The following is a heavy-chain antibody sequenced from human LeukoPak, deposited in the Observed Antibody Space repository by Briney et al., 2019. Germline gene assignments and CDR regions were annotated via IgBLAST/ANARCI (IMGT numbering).Heavy chain of an antibody. Sequence: GGSLRLSCLASGFTFSNYDIHWVRQATGKGLEWVSAIGSSGDTYYIDSVKGRFTISRESAKNSLYLQMNSLRAEDTAVYYCVRQPDSARYGFDFWGQGTLVTVSS. CDR1: GFTFSNYD. CDR3: VRQPDSARYGFDF. D-gene: IGHD1-26*01. J-gene: IGHJ4*02. V-gene: IGHV3-13*01. CDR2: IGSSGDT.